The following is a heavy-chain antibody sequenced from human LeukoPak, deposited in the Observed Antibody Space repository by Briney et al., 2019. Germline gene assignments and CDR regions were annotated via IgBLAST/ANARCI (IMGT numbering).Heavy chain of an antibody. J-gene: IGHJ4*02. Sequence: GGSLRLSCAASGFTFSSYVMSWGRQAPGKGLEWVSGISGSGGSTDYADSVRGRFTISRDNSKNTLYLQMNSLSAEDTAVYYCARRDGYDFDYWGQGTLVTVSS. CDR3: ARRDGYDFDY. D-gene: IGHD5-24*01. CDR1: GFTFSSYV. V-gene: IGHV3-23*01. CDR2: ISGSGGST.